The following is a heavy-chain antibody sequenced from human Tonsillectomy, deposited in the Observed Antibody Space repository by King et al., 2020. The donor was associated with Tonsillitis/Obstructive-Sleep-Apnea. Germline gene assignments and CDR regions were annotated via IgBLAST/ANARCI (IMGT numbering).Heavy chain of an antibody. D-gene: IGHD6-19*01. CDR1: GFTFDDYG. CDR2: INWNGGST. CDR3: ARARSSGWGDDAFDI. Sequence: VQLVESGGGVVRPGGSLRLSCAASGFTFDDYGMSWVRQAPGKGLEWVFGINWNGGSTGFADSVKGRFTISRDNAKNSLYLQMNSLRAEDTALYYCARARSSGWGDDAFDIWGQGTMVTVSS. V-gene: IGHV3-20*04. J-gene: IGHJ3*02.